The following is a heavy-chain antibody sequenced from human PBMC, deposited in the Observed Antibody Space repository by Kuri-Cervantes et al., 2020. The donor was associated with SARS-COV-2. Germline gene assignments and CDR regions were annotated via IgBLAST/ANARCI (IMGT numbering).Heavy chain of an antibody. J-gene: IGHJ3*02. V-gene: IGHV3-23*01. CDR1: GFTFSSYA. CDR2: ISGSGGST. CDR3: AKDISSGYYFDAFDI. Sequence: GESLKISCAASGFTFSSYAMSWVHQAPGKGLEWVSAISGSGGSTYYADSVKGRFTISRDNSKNTLYLQMNSLRAEDTAVYYCAKDISSGYYFDAFDIWGQGTMVTVSS. D-gene: IGHD3-22*01.